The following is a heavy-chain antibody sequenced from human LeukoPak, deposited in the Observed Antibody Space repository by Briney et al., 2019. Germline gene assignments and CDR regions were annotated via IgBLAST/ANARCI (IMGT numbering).Heavy chain of an antibody. CDR2: IYYSGST. V-gene: IGHV4-39*01. CDR1: GGSISSSSYY. D-gene: IGHD6-13*01. Sequence: RASETLSLTCTVSGGSISSSSYYWGWIRQPPGKGLEWIGSIYYSGSTYYNPSLKSRVTISVDTSKNQFSLKLSSVTAADTAVYYCAREAIAAKHGDYWGQGTLVTVSS. J-gene: IGHJ4*02. CDR3: AREAIAAKHGDY.